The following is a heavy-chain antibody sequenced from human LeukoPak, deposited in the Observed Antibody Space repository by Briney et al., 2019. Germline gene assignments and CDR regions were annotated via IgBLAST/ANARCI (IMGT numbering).Heavy chain of an antibody. CDR3: ARDGLAAAGNFDY. D-gene: IGHD6-13*01. V-gene: IGHV3-48*01. CDR1: GFTFSSYS. J-gene: IGHJ4*02. Sequence: GGSLRLSCAASGFTFSSYSMNWVRQAPGKGLEWVSYISSSSSTIYYADSVKGRFTISRDNAKNSLYLQMNSLRAEGTAVYYCARDGLAAAGNFDYWGQGTLVTVSS. CDR2: ISSSSSTI.